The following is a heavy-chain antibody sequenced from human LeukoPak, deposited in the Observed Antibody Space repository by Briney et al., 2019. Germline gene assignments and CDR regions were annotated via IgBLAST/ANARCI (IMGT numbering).Heavy chain of an antibody. D-gene: IGHD3-22*01. V-gene: IGHV4-34*01. CDR3: ARGLRYYYDSSGYYFD. CDR1: GGSFSGYY. J-gene: IGHJ4*02. Sequence: PSETLSLTCAVYGGSFSGYYWSWIRQPPGKGLEWIGEINHSGSTNYNPSLKSRVTISVDTSKNQFSLKLSSVTAADTAVYYCARGLRYYYDSSGYYFDWGQGTLVTVSS. CDR2: INHSGST.